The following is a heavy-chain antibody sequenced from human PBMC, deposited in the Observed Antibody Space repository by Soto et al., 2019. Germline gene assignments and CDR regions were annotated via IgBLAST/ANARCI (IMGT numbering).Heavy chain of an antibody. CDR3: AADVGASARTFDY. V-gene: IGHV1-69*01. Sequence: QVQLVQSGAEVKKPGSSVKVSCKASGGTFSTYAISWVRQAPGQGLEWMGGIIPIFGTANYAQKFQGRVTITADESTSTAYMELSSLGSEDTVVYYCAADVGASARTFDYWGQGTLVTVSS. J-gene: IGHJ4*02. D-gene: IGHD1-26*01. CDR2: IIPIFGTA. CDR1: GGTFSTYA.